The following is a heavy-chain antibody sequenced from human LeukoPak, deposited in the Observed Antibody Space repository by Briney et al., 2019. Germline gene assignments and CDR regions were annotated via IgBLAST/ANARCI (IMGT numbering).Heavy chain of an antibody. CDR1: GGSISSYY. Sequence: SETLSLTCTVSGGSISSYYWSWIRQPPGKGLEWIGYIYYSGSTNYNPSLKSRVTISVDTSKNQFSLKLSSVTAADTAVYYCARGPSIAAAGPQYFQHWGQGTLVTVSS. D-gene: IGHD6-13*01. CDR2: IYYSGST. CDR3: ARGPSIAAAGPQYFQH. V-gene: IGHV4-59*01. J-gene: IGHJ1*01.